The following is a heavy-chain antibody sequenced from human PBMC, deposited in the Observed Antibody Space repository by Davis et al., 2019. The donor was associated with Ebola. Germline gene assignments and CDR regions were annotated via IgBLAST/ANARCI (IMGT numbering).Heavy chain of an antibody. CDR1: GFTFSTCA. CDR2: ISGSGGST. D-gene: IGHD1-1*01. Sequence: GGSLRLSCAVSGFTFSTCAMSWVRQAPGKGLEWVSAISGSGGSTFYADSVKGRFTISRDNSKNTLYLQMNSLRAEDTAVYYCTKGPKTGCFDAWGQGTLVTFSS. CDR3: TKGPKTGCFDA. J-gene: IGHJ5*02. V-gene: IGHV3-23*01.